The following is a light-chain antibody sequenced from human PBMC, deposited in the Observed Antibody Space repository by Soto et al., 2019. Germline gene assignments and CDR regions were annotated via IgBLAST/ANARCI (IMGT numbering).Light chain of an antibody. Sequence: QSVLTQPASVSGSPGQSITISCTGTSSDVGGYNYVSWYQQHPGKAPKLMIYEVSNRPSGVSNRFSGSKSGNTASLTISGRQDDDEADYYCSSYTSSSTLYVFGTGTKLTVL. J-gene: IGLJ1*01. V-gene: IGLV2-14*01. CDR3: SSYTSSSTLYV. CDR2: EVS. CDR1: SSDVGGYNY.